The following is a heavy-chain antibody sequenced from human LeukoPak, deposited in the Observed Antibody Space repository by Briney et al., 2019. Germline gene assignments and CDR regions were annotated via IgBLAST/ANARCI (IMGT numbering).Heavy chain of an antibody. CDR3: TRGGYSTRWYWIY. J-gene: IGHJ4*02. V-gene: IGHV3-7*03. CDR1: GFTFSDNL. CDR2: IKQDGNEK. D-gene: IGHD2-15*01. Sequence: GGSLRLSCAVSGFTFSDNLMTWLRQAPGKGLEWVATIKQDGNEKYYVDSVRGRFTISRVNAENSLYLQMNSLRAEDPAVYHCTRGGYSTRWYWIYWGPGTLVGVSS.